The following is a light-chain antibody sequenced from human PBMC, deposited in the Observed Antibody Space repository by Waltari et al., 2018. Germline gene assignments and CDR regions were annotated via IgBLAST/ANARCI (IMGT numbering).Light chain of an antibody. CDR2: DAS. Sequence: EIMLTQSQGTLSLSPGERATLSCRASQSISRFLAWYQQKPGQAPRLLIYDASTRATGIPDRFSGSGSGTDFSLTISRLEPEDIAVYYCQKYGSLPATFGQGTKVEIK. J-gene: IGKJ1*01. CDR3: QKYGSLPAT. V-gene: IGKV3-20*01. CDR1: QSISRF.